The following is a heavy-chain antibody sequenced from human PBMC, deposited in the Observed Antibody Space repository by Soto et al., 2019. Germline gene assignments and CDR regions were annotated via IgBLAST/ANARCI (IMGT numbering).Heavy chain of an antibody. CDR2: TYYSSKWYN. CDR3: ARSSYGYPRVFYYYYGMDV. D-gene: IGHD5-18*01. Sequence: PSQTLSLTCAISGGSVSSNSAAWNWMRQSPSRGLEWLGRTYYSSKWYNDYAVYVKSRITINLDTPKNQFSLQLNSVTPEDTAVYYCARSSYGYPRVFYYYYGMDVWGQGTTVTVSS. J-gene: IGHJ6*02. V-gene: IGHV6-1*01. CDR1: GGSVSSNSAA.